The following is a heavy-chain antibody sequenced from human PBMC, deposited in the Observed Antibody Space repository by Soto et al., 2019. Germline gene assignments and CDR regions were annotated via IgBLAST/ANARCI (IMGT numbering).Heavy chain of an antibody. CDR2: VSTSGDTT. CDR3: AKGGWLDD. CDR1: AFTFNNYD. Sequence: EVQLLESGGGLIQPGGSLRLSCADSAFTFNNYDMSWVRQAPGQGLEWGSMVSTSGDTTYYADSVKGRFTISRDNSKNPLYLQMSSLRADDTALYYCAKGGWLDDWGQGTLVTVSS. V-gene: IGHV3-23*01. J-gene: IGHJ5*02.